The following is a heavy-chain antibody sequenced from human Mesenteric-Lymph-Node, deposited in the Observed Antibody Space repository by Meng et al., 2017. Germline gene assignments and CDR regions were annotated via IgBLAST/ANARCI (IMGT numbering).Heavy chain of an antibody. D-gene: IGHD1-1*01. CDR2: IHSSGST. J-gene: IGHJ4*02. CDR3: ARHPSWGTGSIHF. Sequence: QVQLQESGPGLVKPSGTLSPTCSVSGGSISSYYWSWIRQPPGKGLEWIAYIHSSGSTNYNPSLKSRVTMSVDTSKNQFSLNMRSVTAADTAVYYCARHPSWGTGSIHFWGQGTLVTVSS. CDR1: GGSISSYY. V-gene: IGHV4-59*08.